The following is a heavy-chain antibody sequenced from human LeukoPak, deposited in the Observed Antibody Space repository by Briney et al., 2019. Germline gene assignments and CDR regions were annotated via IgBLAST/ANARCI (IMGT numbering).Heavy chain of an antibody. Sequence: GGSLRLSCAASGFTFSSYGMHWVRQAPGKGLDWVAVISNDGSKRYYADSVKGRFTISRDNSKNTLSLQVGSLRAEDTAVYYCARGNPSPDAFDIWGQGTMVTVSS. CDR3: ARGNPSPDAFDI. V-gene: IGHV3-30*03. J-gene: IGHJ3*02. CDR2: ISNDGSKR. CDR1: GFTFSSYG.